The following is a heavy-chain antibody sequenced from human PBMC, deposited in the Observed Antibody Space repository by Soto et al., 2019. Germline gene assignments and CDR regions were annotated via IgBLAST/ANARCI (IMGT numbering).Heavy chain of an antibody. Sequence: PSGTLSLTCTVSGGSISSYYWSWIRQPPGKGLEWIGYIYYSGSTNYNPPLKSRVTISVDTSKNHFSLKLSFVSVADTAVYYCARVWGYAFDFWGQGTLVTFSS. D-gene: IGHD3-16*01. J-gene: IGHJ4*02. V-gene: IGHV4-59*01. CDR3: ARVWGYAFDF. CDR2: IYYSGST. CDR1: GGSISSYY.